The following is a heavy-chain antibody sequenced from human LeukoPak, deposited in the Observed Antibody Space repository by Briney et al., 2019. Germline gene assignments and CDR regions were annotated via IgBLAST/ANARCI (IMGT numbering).Heavy chain of an antibody. CDR3: ARLDSTMTLVLYPGYMDV. J-gene: IGHJ6*03. V-gene: IGHV3-7*01. CDR1: GFTFSNYW. Sequence: GGSLRLSCAASGFTFSNYWMSWVRQAPGKGLEWVANIKQDGREKYYVDSVKGRFSISRDNAKNSLYLQMNSLRAEDTAVFYCARLDSTMTLVLYPGYMDVWGKGTTVTVSS. D-gene: IGHD3-22*01. CDR2: IKQDGREK.